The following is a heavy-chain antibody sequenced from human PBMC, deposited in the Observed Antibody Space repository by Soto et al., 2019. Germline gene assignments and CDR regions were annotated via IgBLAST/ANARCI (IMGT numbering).Heavy chain of an antibody. CDR2: IYHTGST. CDR3: AAPAPRIEVVVTPIPT. CDR1: GASISSTYW. D-gene: IGHD2-21*02. Sequence: QVQLRESGPGLVKPSGTLSLTCVVSGASISSTYWWSWVRQPPGKGLEWIGEIYHTGSTKYNPSLQSRVTISIDKSNNGFSLKLNSVTAADTAVYYWAAPAPRIEVVVTPIPTWGQGILVTVSS. J-gene: IGHJ5*02. V-gene: IGHV4-4*02.